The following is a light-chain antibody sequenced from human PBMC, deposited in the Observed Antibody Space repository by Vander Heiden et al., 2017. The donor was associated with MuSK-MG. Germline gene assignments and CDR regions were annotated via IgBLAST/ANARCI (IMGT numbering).Light chain of an antibody. CDR3: QQSYSTPYMYT. Sequence: DIQMTQSPSSLSASVGDTVTITCRASQNIKNYLNWYQHKPGRGPYPLIYAASSSQTGVPSRFSGSGSGTDFTLTISNLQPEDFATYFCQQSYSTPYMYTFGQGTKLDIK. J-gene: IGKJ2*01. V-gene: IGKV1-39*01. CDR2: AAS. CDR1: QNIKNY.